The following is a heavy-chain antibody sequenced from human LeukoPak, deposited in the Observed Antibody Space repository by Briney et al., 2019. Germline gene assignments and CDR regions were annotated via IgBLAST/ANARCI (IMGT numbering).Heavy chain of an antibody. CDR3: ARKSRDGYPTGY. D-gene: IGHD5-24*01. CDR2: IIPIFGTA. Sequence: SVKVSCKASGGTFSSYAISWVRQAPGQGLEWMGGIIPIFGTANYAQKFQGRVTITADESTSTAYMELSSLRSEDTAVYYCARKSRDGYPTGYWGQGTLVTVST. V-gene: IGHV1-69*13. J-gene: IGHJ4*02. CDR1: GGTFSSYA.